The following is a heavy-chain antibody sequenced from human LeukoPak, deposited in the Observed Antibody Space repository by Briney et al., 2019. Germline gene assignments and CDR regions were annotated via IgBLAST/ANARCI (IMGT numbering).Heavy chain of an antibody. J-gene: IGHJ5*02. CDR1: GFTFISYG. CDR3: AKSVSDFGGWFDP. CDR2: IRYDGSNK. Sequence: GGALRLSCAASGFTFISYGMHWVRQAPGKGLEGVAFIRYDGSNKYYADSVKGRVTISRDNSKNTLYLQRNSLVAEDAAVYYCAKSVSDFGGWFDPWGQGTLVTVSS. D-gene: IGHD5/OR15-5a*01. V-gene: IGHV3-30*02.